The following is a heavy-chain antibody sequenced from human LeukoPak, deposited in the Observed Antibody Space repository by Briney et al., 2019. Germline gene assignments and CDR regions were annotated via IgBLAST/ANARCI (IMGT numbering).Heavy chain of an antibody. CDR1: GGSISSYY. D-gene: IGHD5-18*01. CDR2: IYYSGST. Sequence: SETLSLTCTVSGGSISSYYWSWLRQPPGKGLEWIGYIYYSGSTNYNPSLKSRVTISVDTSKNQFSLKLSSVTAADTAVYYCARLDTAMVWGLDYWGQGTLVTVSS. V-gene: IGHV4-59*01. CDR3: ARLDTAMVWGLDY. J-gene: IGHJ4*02.